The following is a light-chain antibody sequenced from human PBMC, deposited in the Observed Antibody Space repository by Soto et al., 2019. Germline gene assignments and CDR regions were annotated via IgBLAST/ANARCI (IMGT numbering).Light chain of an antibody. J-gene: IGLJ1*01. V-gene: IGLV2-23*01. CDR2: EGS. Sequence: QSALTQPASVSGSPGQSITISCTGTSSDVGGNKYVSWYQQHPGKAPKLMIYEGSKRPSGVSNRFSGSKSGNTASLTISGLQAEDEADYYCCSYAGSSTFVFGTGTKVTVL. CDR3: CSYAGSSTFV. CDR1: SSDVGGNKY.